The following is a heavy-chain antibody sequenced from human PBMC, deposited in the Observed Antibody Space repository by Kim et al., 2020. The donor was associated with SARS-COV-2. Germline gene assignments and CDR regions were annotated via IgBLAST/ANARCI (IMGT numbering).Heavy chain of an antibody. Sequence: AKSVKGRFTNSRDDSKNTLYLQKNSRRAEETAVYYCAREGTTVTGWYYFDYWGQGTLVTVSS. CDR3: AREGTTVTGWYYFDY. J-gene: IGHJ4*02. V-gene: IGHV3-33*01. D-gene: IGHD4-17*01.